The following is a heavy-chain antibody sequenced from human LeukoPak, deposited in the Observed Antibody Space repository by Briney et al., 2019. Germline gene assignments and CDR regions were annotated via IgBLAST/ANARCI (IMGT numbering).Heavy chain of an antibody. CDR2: ISSSGTTT. CDR1: GFSFSVYE. J-gene: IGHJ5*02. Sequence: PGGSLRLSCAASGFSFSVYEMHWVRQAPGKGLEWISDISSSGTTTYYADSVKGRFTISRDNAKNSLYLQMNSLRAEDTAVYYCARPPIWSGSHDWFDPWGQGTLVTVSS. D-gene: IGHD1-26*01. CDR3: ARPPIWSGSHDWFDP. V-gene: IGHV3-48*03.